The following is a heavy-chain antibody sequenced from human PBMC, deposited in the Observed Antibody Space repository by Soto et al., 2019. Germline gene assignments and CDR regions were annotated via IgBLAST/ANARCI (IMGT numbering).Heavy chain of an antibody. CDR1: GGSFSGYY. CDR2: IHQSGDT. V-gene: IGHV4-34*01. D-gene: IGHD2-15*01. J-gene: IGHJ3*02. CDR3: ATVVVVASNLRDDAFDI. Sequence: QVQLQQWGAGLLKPSETLSLTCQIYGGSFSGYYWSWIRQPPGKGLEWIGEIHQSGDTNYNPSLKSRVTISMDTSKNQFSLKLTSVTAADTAEYYCATVVVVASNLRDDAFDIWGQGTTVTVSS.